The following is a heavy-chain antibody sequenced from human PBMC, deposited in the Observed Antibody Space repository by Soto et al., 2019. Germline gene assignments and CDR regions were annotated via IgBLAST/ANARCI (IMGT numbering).Heavy chain of an antibody. CDR3: AREGGVPDYYYYYGMDV. D-gene: IGHD1-26*01. V-gene: IGHV3-30-3*01. J-gene: IGHJ6*01. CDR1: GFTFSSFA. CDR2: ISHDGRIE. Sequence: GGSLRLSCAASGFTFSSFALHWVRQAPGEGLEWVALISHDGRIENYADSVKGRFTISRDNAKNSLYLQMNSLRAEDTAVYYCAREGGVPDYYYYYGMDVWGQGTTVTVSS.